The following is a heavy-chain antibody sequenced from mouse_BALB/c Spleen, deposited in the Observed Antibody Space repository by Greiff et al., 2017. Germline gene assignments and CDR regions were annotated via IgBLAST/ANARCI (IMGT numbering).Heavy chain of an antibody. CDR1: GFTFSDYY. Sequence: EVKLEESGGGLVKPGGSLKLSCAASGFTFSDYYMYWVRQTPEKRLEWVATISDGGSYTYYPDSVKGRFTISRDNAKNNLYLQMSSLKSEDTAMYYCARSYYGYEKYYAMDYWGQGTSVTVSS. D-gene: IGHD1-2*01. J-gene: IGHJ4*01. CDR2: ISDGGSYT. V-gene: IGHV5-4*02. CDR3: ARSYYGYEKYYAMDY.